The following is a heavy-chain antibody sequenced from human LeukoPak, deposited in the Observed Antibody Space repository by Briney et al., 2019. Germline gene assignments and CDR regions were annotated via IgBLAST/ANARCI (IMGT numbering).Heavy chain of an antibody. CDR3: ATSYPAD. J-gene: IGHJ4*02. CDR1: GYNFAGYA. V-gene: IGHV1-3*01. Sequence: ASVKVSCKASGYNFAGYAMHWVRQAPGQSLEWMGRVNGGDGNTKYSQNFQGRITITRHTSASTGYMELSSLTSEDTAVYSCATSYPADWGQGTLVIVSS. CDR2: VNGGDGNT.